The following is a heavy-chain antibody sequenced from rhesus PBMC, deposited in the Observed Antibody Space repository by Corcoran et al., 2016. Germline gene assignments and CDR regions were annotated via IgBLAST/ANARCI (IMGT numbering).Heavy chain of an antibody. J-gene: IGHJ4*01. D-gene: IGHD2-21*01. CDR2: ISGRGGST. Sequence: QLQLQESGPGLVKPSATLSLTCAVSGGSISSNSWRWIRQPPGKGLEWIGRISGRGGSTDYNPTLTSPVTISTDTSKNQFSLELSSGTAADTAVYYCARNLEYCTGSGCYASEYWGQGVLVTVSS. CDR1: GGSISSNS. V-gene: IGHV4-173*01. CDR3: ARNLEYCTGSGCYASEY.